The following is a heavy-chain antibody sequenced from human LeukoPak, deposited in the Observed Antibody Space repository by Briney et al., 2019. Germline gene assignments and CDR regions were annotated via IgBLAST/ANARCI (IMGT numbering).Heavy chain of an antibody. CDR2: IWNDGSIK. J-gene: IGHJ4*02. CDR3: ARGYLDSTSWYYFDY. V-gene: IGHV3-33*01. Sequence: GGSLRLSCAASGFTFNIYGIHRVRQAPGKGLEWVAVIWNDGSIKYYADSVKGRFTISRDNSKNTLYFQMKSLRAEDTAVYYCARGYLDSTSWYYFDYWGQGTLVTVSS. CDR1: GFTFNIYG. D-gene: IGHD6-13*01.